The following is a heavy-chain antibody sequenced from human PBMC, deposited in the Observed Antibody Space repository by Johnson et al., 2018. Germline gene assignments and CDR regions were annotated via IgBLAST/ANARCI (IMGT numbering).Heavy chain of an antibody. V-gene: IGHV3-49*03. CDR1: GFTFGDYA. D-gene: IGHD2-2*01. Sequence: VQLVQSGGHLGQPGGSLRLSCAASGFTFGDYAMSWFRQAPGKGLEWVGFIRSKAYGGTTEYAASVKGRFTISRDDSKSIAYLQMNSLKTEDTAVYYCTSLDCSSTSCWGYYYYYMDVWGKGTTVTVSS. CDR3: TSLDCSSTSCWGYYYYYMDV. J-gene: IGHJ6*03. CDR2: IRSKAYGGTT.